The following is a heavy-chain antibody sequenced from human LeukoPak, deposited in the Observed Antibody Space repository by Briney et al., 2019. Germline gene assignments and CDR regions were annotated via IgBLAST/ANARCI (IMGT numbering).Heavy chain of an antibody. D-gene: IGHD6-19*01. J-gene: IGHJ4*02. Sequence: SQTLSLTCTVSGGSISSGTYYWSWIRQPAGKGPEWIGRMYTSGSTNYNPSLKSRVTISVDTSKNQFSLKLRSVTAADTAVYYCARANYIAVAGYFDYWGQGTLVTVSS. CDR2: MYTSGST. CDR1: GGSISSGTYY. V-gene: IGHV4-61*02. CDR3: ARANYIAVAGYFDY.